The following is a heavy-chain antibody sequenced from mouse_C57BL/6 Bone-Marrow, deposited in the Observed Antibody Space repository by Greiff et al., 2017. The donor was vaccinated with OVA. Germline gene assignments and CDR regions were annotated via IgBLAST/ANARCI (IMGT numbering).Heavy chain of an antibody. J-gene: IGHJ1*03. D-gene: IGHD1-1*01. CDR3: ARDGHYYGSSYWYFDV. Sequence: VKLLESDAELVKPGASVKISCKVSGYTFTDHTIHWMKQRPEQGLEWIGYIYPRDGSTKYNEKFKGKATLTADKSSSTAYMQLNSLTSEDSAVYFCARDGHYYGSSYWYFDVWGTGTTVTVSS. CDR2: IYPRDGST. V-gene: IGHV1-78*01. CDR1: GYTFTDHT.